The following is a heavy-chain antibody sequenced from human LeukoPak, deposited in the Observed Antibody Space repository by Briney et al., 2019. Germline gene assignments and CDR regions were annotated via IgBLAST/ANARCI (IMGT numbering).Heavy chain of an antibody. CDR2: FSGSGGST. J-gene: IGHJ4*02. Sequence: GGSLRLSCAASGFTFSSYAISWVRQAPGKGLEWVSAFSGSGGSTFYADSVKGRFTISRDNSKSTLYLQMNSLRAEDKAVYYCAKVRGSGIYYFDCWGQGTLVTVSS. CDR1: GFTFSSYA. CDR3: AKVRGSGIYYFDC. V-gene: IGHV3-23*01. D-gene: IGHD3-10*01.